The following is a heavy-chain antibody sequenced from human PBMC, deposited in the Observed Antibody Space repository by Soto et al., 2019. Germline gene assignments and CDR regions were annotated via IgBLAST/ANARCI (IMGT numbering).Heavy chain of an antibody. V-gene: IGHV1-8*01. J-gene: IGHJ4*02. CDR3: ARGGDYDFWSGTSVPDY. CDR2: MNPNSGNT. CDR1: GYTFTSYD. D-gene: IGHD3-3*01. Sequence: ASVKVSCKASGYTFTSYDINWVRQATGQGLEWMGWMNPNSGNTGYAQKFQGRVTMTRNTSISTAYMELSSLRSEDTAVYYCARGGDYDFWSGTSVPDYWGQGTLVTVSS.